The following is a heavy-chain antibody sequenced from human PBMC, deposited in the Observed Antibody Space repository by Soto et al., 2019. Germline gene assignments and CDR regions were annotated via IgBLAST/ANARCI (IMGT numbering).Heavy chain of an antibody. D-gene: IGHD3-16*01. J-gene: IGHJ5*02. CDR1: GFTFSDYY. V-gene: IGHV3-11*01. Sequence: PGGSLRLSCAASGFTFSDYYMSWIRQAPGKGLEWVSSLLRSGSSAYYADSVRGRFTISSDTSANSLYLQMDNLRAEDTAIYYCAKDAISGDGIWLMDSWGQGTVVTVSS. CDR3: AKDAISGDGIWLMDS. CDR2: LLRSGSSA.